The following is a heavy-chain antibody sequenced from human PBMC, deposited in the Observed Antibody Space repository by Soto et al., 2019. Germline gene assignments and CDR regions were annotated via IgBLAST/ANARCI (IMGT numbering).Heavy chain of an antibody. D-gene: IGHD2-2*02. V-gene: IGHV3-30*14. J-gene: IGHJ3*02. CDR2: ISIDGSRK. CDR3: TSVHTHGAFDI. Sequence: QVYLVESGGGVVQPGRSLRLSCVASGFSFSNSDMHWVRQAPGKGLEWLAHISIDGSRKYYADSVKGRFTVSRENSKNTLYFQINSLIPEEGALEYCTSVHTHGAFDIWGPGTMGTVSS. CDR1: GFSFSNSD.